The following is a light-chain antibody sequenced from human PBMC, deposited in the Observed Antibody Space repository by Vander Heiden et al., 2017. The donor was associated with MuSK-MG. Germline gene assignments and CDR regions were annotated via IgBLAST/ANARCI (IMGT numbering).Light chain of an antibody. CDR3: QSYDSSRSGYYV. J-gene: IGLJ1*01. Sequence: QSVLTQPPSVSGAPGQSVTIPCTGSSSNIGAGYDVHWYQQLPGTAPKLLIYGNSNRPSGVPDRLSGSKSGTSASLAITGLQAEEEADYYCQSYDSSRSGYYVFGTGTKVTVL. CDR2: GNS. CDR1: SSNIGAGYD. V-gene: IGLV1-40*01.